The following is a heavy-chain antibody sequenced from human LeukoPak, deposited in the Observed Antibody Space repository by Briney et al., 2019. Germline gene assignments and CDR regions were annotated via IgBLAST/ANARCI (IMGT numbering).Heavy chain of an antibody. CDR3: AKIPDAAGSTDAFDI. D-gene: IGHD6-13*01. Sequence: GRSLRLSCAAFGFTFDDYAMHWVRQAPGKGLEWVSGISTNSGSIGYADSVKGRFTTSRDNAKNSLYLQMNSLRAEDTALYYCAKIPDAAGSTDAFDIWGQGTMVTASS. CDR2: ISTNSGSI. CDR1: GFTFDDYA. J-gene: IGHJ3*02. V-gene: IGHV3-9*01.